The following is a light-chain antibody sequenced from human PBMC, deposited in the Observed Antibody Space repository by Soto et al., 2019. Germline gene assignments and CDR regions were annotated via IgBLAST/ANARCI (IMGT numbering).Light chain of an antibody. V-gene: IGKV3-15*01. J-gene: IGKJ1*01. CDR1: QSVSSN. CDR2: GAS. Sequence: SRGTLSLSTGERATLSCRASQSVSSNLAWYQQKPGQAPRLLIYGASTRATGIPARFSGSGSGTEFTLTISSLQSEDYAVYYCHQFNNWPPWTFGQGTKV. CDR3: HQFNNWPPWT.